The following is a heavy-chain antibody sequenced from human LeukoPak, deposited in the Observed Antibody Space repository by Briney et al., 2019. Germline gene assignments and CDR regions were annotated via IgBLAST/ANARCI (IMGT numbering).Heavy chain of an antibody. CDR3: VRDRGALQYFDY. CDR2: IWYGGSNK. CDR1: RFTFRNHG. Sequence: PGRSLRLSCAASRFTFRNHGMHWIRQAPGKGLEWVAIIWYGGSNKYYAASVNGRFTISRDNSKNTLYLQMNSLRDDDTAVYYCVRDRGALQYFDYWGQGTLVTVSS. J-gene: IGHJ4*02. V-gene: IGHV3-33*01. D-gene: IGHD2/OR15-2a*01.